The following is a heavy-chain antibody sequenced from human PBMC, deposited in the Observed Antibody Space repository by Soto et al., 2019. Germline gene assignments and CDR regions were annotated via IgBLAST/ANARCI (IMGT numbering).Heavy chain of an antibody. V-gene: IGHV3-15*01. J-gene: IGHJ6*03. CDR2: IKSKTDGGTT. CDR3: TTPIVVVGYYYYMDV. CDR1: GFTFSNAW. Sequence: GGSLRLSCAASGFTFSNAWMSWVRQAPGKGLEWVGRIKSKTDGGTTDYAAPVKGRFTISRDDSKNTLYLQMNSLKTEDTAVYYCTTPIVVVGYYYYMDVWGKGTTVTVSS. D-gene: IGHD2-2*01.